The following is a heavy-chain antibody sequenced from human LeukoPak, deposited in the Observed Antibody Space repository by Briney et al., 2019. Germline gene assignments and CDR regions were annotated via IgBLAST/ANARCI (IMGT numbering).Heavy chain of an antibody. J-gene: IGHJ6*02. Sequence: GASVKVSCKASGGTFSSYAISWVRQAPGQGLEWMGWINPNSGGTNYAQKFQGRVTMTRDTSISTAYMELSRLRSDDTAVYYCARAPPLFYAPTNLRYYYYGMDVWGQGTTVTVSS. CDR1: GGTFSSYA. D-gene: IGHD2-8*01. V-gene: IGHV1-2*02. CDR3: ARAPPLFYAPTNLRYYYYGMDV. CDR2: INPNSGGT.